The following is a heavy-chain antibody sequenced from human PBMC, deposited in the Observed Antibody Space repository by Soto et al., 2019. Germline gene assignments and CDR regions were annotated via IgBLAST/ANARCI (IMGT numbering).Heavy chain of an antibody. J-gene: IGHJ4*02. CDR3: AREVTAGLGACEY. Sequence: QVRLVQSGAEVKKPGASVNVSCKASGYTFSDYYMHWMRQAPGQGLEWRGIINPSGDKTTYAQKFQGRLTVTRDTATSSLDMEVTSLKSEDTAVYYWAREVTAGLGACEYWGQGTLVTVSS. CDR2: INPSGDKT. V-gene: IGHV1-46*01. D-gene: IGHD1-26*01. CDR1: GYTFSDYY.